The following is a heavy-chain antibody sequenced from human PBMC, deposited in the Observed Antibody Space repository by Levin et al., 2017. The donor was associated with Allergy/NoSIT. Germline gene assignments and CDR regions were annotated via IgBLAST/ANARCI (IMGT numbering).Heavy chain of an antibody. J-gene: IGHJ6*02. D-gene: IGHD3-10*01. CDR2: ISSSSSYI. CDR1: GFTFSSYS. CDR3: SSYGSGSSYYYYGMDV. V-gene: IGHV3-21*01. Sequence: GGSLRLSCAASGFTFSSYSMNWVRQAPGKGLEWVSSISSSSSYIYYADSLKGRFTISRDNAKNSLYLQMNSLRAEDTAVYYCSSYGSGSSYYYYGMDVWGQGTTVTVSS.